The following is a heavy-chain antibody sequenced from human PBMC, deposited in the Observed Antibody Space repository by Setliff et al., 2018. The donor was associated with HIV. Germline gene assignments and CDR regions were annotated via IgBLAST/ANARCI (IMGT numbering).Heavy chain of an antibody. CDR1: GGSISSHY. CDR3: ARFSTSSGGTFDY. J-gene: IGHJ4*02. V-gene: IGHV4-59*08. Sequence: SETLSLTCSVSGGSISSHYWSWIRQPPGKGLELIGYIYYIGGTNYNPSLKSRVTISVDTSKNQFSLKLTSVTAADTAVYYCARFSTSSGGTFDYWGQGTLVTVSS. CDR2: IYYIGGT. D-gene: IGHD6-6*01.